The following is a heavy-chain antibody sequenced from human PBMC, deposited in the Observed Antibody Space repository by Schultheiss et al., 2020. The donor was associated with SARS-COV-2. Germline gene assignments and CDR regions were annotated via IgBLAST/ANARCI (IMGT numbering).Heavy chain of an antibody. J-gene: IGHJ5*02. D-gene: IGHD2-15*01. V-gene: IGHV1-2*04. CDR3: ARGPPAYCSGGSCPSGGWFDP. Sequence: ASVKVSCKASGNTFSDYFLHWVRQAPGQGLEWIGWINPNSGGTNYAQKFQGWVTMTRDTSISTAYMELSRLRSDDTAVYYCARGPPAYCSGGSCPSGGWFDPWGQGTLVTVSS. CDR1: GNTFSDYF. CDR2: INPNSGGT.